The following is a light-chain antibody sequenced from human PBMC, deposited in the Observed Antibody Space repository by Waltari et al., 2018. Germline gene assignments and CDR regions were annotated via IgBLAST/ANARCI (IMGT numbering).Light chain of an antibody. CDR3: NSFTSSDTWV. Sequence: QSALTQPASVSGSPGQSITIPCSGPSSDIGRYAYVSWFQHHPGKAPKVVIYDFSERPSGVSNRFSASKSGNTASLTISGLQAEDEAHYYCNSFTSSDTWVFGGGTELTVL. CDR1: SSDIGRYAY. V-gene: IGLV2-14*03. CDR2: DFS. J-gene: IGLJ3*02.